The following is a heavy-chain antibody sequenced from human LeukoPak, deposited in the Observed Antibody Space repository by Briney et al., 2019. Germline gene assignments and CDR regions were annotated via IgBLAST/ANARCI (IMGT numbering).Heavy chain of an antibody. V-gene: IGHV3-21*01. CDR3: AREYSSSWYYFDY. D-gene: IGHD6-13*01. CDR1: GFSFSIHG. Sequence: GGSLTLSCAASGFSFSIHGMGWDRRAPGKGLEWVSSISSSSSYIYEDSVKGRFTISRDNAKNSLYLQMNSLRAEDTAVYYCAREYSSSWYYFDYWGQGTLVTVSS. J-gene: IGHJ4*02. CDR2: ISSSSSYI.